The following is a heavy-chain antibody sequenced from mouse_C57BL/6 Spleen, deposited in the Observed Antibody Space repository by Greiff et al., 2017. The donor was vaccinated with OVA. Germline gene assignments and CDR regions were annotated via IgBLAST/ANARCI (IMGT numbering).Heavy chain of an antibody. CDR1: GFSLTSYG. D-gene: IGHD2-4*01. Sequence: VQRVESGPGLVAPSQSLSITCTVSGFSLTSYGVDWVRQPPGKGLEWLGVFWGGGSTTYNSALMSRLSISKDNSKSQVFLKMNSLQTDDTAMYYGAKQGDDYDGTPFAYWGQGTLVTVSA. CDR2: FWGGGST. J-gene: IGHJ3*01. V-gene: IGHV2-9*01. CDR3: AKQGDDYDGTPFAY.